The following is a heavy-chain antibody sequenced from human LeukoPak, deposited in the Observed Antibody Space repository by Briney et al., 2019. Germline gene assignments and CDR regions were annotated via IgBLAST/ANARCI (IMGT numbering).Heavy chain of an antibody. CDR1: GGSINSYY. CDR3: ARHRDYGTGWYGFDY. V-gene: IGHV4-59*08. CDR2: IYYSGSS. D-gene: IGHD6-19*01. Sequence: PSETLSLTCTVSGGSINSYYWSWIRQPSGKGLEWIAYIYYSGSSNYNPSLKSRVTISVDTSKNQFSLRLSSVTAADTAVYYCARHRDYGTGWYGFDYWGQGSLVTVSS. J-gene: IGHJ4*02.